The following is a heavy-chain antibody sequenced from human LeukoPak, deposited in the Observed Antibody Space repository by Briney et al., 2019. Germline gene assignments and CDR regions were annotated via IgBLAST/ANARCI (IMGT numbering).Heavy chain of an antibody. J-gene: IGHJ4*02. CDR2: VYSSGNV. V-gene: IGHV4-39*01. D-gene: IGHD2/OR15-2a*01. Sequence: SETLSLTCPVSGVSVNSRSFYWNWVRQPPGKGLEWIGSVYSSGNVYQSPSLQSRAAISVDASNNSFSLTLKSVTAADTAVYFCVRGAMVSKPGDFWGQGTLVIVSS. CDR3: VRGAMVSKPGDF. CDR1: GVSVNSRSFY.